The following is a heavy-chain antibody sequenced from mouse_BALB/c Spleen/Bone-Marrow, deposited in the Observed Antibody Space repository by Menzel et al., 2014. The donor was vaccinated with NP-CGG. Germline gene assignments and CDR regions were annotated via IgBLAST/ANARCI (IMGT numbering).Heavy chain of an antibody. D-gene: IGHD1-1*01. CDR1: GYTFTSYW. V-gene: IGHV1-5*01. Sequence: EVKLQESGTVLARPGASVKMSCKASGYTFTSYWTHWVKQRPGQGLEWIGAIYPGSSDTSYNQKFKGKAKLTAVTSTSTAYMELSSLTNEDSAVYYCTRVITAVLATRAMDYWGQGSSVTVSS. CDR2: IYPGSSDT. J-gene: IGHJ4*01. CDR3: TRVITAVLATRAMDY.